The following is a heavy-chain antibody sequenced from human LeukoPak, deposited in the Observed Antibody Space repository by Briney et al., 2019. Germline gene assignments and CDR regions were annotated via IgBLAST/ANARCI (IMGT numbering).Heavy chain of an antibody. CDR1: GGTFSSYA. Sequence: SVKVSCKASGGTFSSYAISWVRQAPGQGLEWMGGIIPIFGTANYAQKFQGRVTITADESTSTAYMELSSLRSEDTAVYYCARVFTPINGYGSGSYSFLGSLDPWGQGTLVTVSS. J-gene: IGHJ5*02. CDR2: IIPIFGTA. D-gene: IGHD3-10*01. V-gene: IGHV1-69*13. CDR3: ARVFTPINGYGSGSYSFLGSLDP.